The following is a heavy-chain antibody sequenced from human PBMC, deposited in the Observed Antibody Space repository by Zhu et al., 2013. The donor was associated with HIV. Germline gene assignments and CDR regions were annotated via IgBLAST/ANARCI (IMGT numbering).Heavy chain of an antibody. Sequence: QVQLVQSGAEVKKPGASVKVSCEALVYTFTGYYLHWVRQAPGQGFEWVGWISPESGGTYLAKNFQGRVIMTRDTSTNTAYMQMNSLTSDDTAVYYCARDLGVRGVLKNAFDLWGQGTMVIVSS. CDR2: ISPESGGT. D-gene: IGHD3-10*01. CDR3: ARDLGVRGVLKNAFDL. J-gene: IGHJ3*01. V-gene: IGHV1-2*02. CDR1: VYTFTGYY.